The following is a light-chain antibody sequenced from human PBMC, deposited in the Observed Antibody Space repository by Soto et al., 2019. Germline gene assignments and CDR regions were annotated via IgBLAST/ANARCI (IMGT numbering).Light chain of an antibody. CDR3: HQSGTSPQT. J-gene: IGKJ1*01. CDR1: QSVGNNF. Sequence: EIVLTQSPDTLSLSPGERATLSCRASQSVGNNFLAWYQQKPGQAPTLLIYDASSRASGLPDRFSGSGSETDFTLTVSRLELEDFAVYFCHQSGTSPQTFGQGTKVDIK. CDR2: DAS. V-gene: IGKV3-20*01.